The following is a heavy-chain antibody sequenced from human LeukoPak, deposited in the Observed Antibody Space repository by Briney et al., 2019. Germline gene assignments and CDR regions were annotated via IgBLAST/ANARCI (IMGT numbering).Heavy chain of an antibody. D-gene: IGHD6-6*01. Sequence: SETLSPTCAVYGGSFSGYYWSWIRQPPGKGLEWIGEINHSGSTNYNPSLKSRVTISVDTSKNQFSLKLSSVTAADTAVYYCARHLTRGSSSAAPLGYWGQGTLVTVSS. J-gene: IGHJ4*02. CDR2: INHSGST. CDR3: ARHLTRGSSSAAPLGY. V-gene: IGHV4-34*01. CDR1: GGSFSGYY.